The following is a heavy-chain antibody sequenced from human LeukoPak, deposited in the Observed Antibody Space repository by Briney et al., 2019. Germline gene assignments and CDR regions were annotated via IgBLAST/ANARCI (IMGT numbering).Heavy chain of an antibody. CDR2: IIASGGST. D-gene: IGHD2-2*01. Sequence: PGGSLRLSCAASGFTFSSYALSWVRQAPGKGLEWVSSIIASGGSTFYADSVKSRFAISRDNSKNTLYLHMNSLRAEDTAVYYCAKGGSASSYCYMDVWGKGTTVTVSS. CDR3: AKGGSASSYCYMDV. J-gene: IGHJ6*03. CDR1: GFTFSSYA. V-gene: IGHV3-23*01.